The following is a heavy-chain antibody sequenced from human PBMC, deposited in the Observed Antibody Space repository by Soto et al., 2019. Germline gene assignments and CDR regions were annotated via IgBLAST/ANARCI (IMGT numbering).Heavy chain of an antibody. V-gene: IGHV4-59*01. D-gene: IGHD1-26*01. CDR1: GGSISSYY. J-gene: IGHJ5*02. CDR2: IYYSGSI. Sequence: SETLSLTCTVSGGSISSYYWSWIRQPPGKGLEWIGYIYYSGSINYNPSLKSRVTISVDTSKNQFSLKMSSVTAADTAVYYCARCLFSYGARFDPWGQGTLVTVS. CDR3: ARCLFSYGARFDP.